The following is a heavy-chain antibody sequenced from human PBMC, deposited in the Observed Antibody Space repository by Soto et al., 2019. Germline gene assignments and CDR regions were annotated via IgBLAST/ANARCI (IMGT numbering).Heavy chain of an antibody. Sequence: GGSLRLSCAASGFTFSSYSMNWVRQAPGKGLEWVSYISSSSSTIYYADSVKGRFTISRDNAKNSLYLQMNSLRDEDTAVYYCARVGYCSSTSCRPRDDYYYYGMDVWGQGTTVTVSS. D-gene: IGHD2-2*03. V-gene: IGHV3-48*02. J-gene: IGHJ6*02. CDR2: ISSSSSTI. CDR3: ARVGYCSSTSCRPRDDYYYYGMDV. CDR1: GFTFSSYS.